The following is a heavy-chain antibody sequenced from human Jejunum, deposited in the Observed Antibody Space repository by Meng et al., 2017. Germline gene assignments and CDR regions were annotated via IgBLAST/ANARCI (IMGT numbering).Heavy chain of an antibody. V-gene: IGHV3-48*03. CDR2: SSSSGSSK. J-gene: IGHJ3*01. Sequence: GGSLRLSCAASGFIFSNYEMDWVRQAPGKGLEWISYSSSSGSSKYHADSVKGRFTVSRDNAKNSLYLQMNSLRADDTAIYYCAREVTGCWEGRAFDLWGQGTMVTVSS. D-gene: IGHD2-21*02. CDR1: GFIFSNYE. CDR3: AREVTGCWEGRAFDL.